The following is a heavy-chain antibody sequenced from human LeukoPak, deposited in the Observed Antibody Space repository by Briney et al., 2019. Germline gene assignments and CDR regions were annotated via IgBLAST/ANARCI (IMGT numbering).Heavy chain of an antibody. CDR1: GFTFSSYA. Sequence: GGSLRLSCAASGFTFSSYAMSWVRQAPGKGLEWVSAISGSGGSTYYADPVKGRFTISRDNSKNTLYLQMNSLRAEDTAVYYCATNSSGWITFDYWGQGTLVTVSS. CDR3: ATNSSGWITFDY. D-gene: IGHD6-19*01. J-gene: IGHJ4*02. V-gene: IGHV3-23*01. CDR2: ISGSGGST.